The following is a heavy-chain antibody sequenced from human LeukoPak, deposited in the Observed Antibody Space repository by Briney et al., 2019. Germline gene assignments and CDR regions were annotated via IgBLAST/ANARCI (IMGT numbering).Heavy chain of an antibody. CDR2: IYYSGST. CDR1: GDFISSGNYY. Sequence: SETLSLTCSVSGDFISSGNYYWGWIRQLPGKGLEWIASIYYSGSTYYNASLKSRVTISVDTSKNQFSLKLSSVTAADTAVYYCARRWFGDGLDYWGQGTLVTVSS. J-gene: IGHJ4*02. D-gene: IGHD3-10*01. CDR3: ARRWFGDGLDY. V-gene: IGHV4-39*07.